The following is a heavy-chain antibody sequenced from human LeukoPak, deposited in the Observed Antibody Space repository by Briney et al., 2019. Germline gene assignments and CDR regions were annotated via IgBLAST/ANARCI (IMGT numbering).Heavy chain of an antibody. CDR2: ISWNSGSI. CDR1: GFTFDDYA. V-gene: IGHV3-9*01. J-gene: IGHJ4*02. CDR3: AKGRNYYDSSGYYNLFDY. Sequence: PGGSLRLSCAASGFTFDDYAMHWVRQAPGKGLEWVSGISWNSGSIGYADSVKGRFTISRDNAKNSQYLQMNSLRAEDTALYYCAKGRNYYDSSGYYNLFDYWGQGTLVTVSS. D-gene: IGHD3-22*01.